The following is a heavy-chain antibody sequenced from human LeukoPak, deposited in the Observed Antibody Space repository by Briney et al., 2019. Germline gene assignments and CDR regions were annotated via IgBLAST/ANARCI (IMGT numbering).Heavy chain of an antibody. Sequence: GGSLRLSCAASGFTFGSFGMHWVRQAPGMGLEFVAGIWYDGTNTCYADSLKGRFTISRDNSKDTLFLQVSSLRAEDSAVYYCAKSPNIGNYYYYMDVWGKGTTVTVSS. CDR2: IWYDGTNT. V-gene: IGHV3-33*06. CDR1: GFTFGSFG. J-gene: IGHJ6*03. CDR3: AKSPNIGNYYYYMDV. D-gene: IGHD2/OR15-2a*01.